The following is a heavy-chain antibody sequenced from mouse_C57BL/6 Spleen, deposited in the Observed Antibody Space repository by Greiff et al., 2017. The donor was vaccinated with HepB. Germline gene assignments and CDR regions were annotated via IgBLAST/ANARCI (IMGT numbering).Heavy chain of an antibody. CDR2: IYPGSGST. Sequence: QVQLQQPGAELVKPGASVKMSCKASGYTFTSYWITWVKQRPGQGLEWIGDIYPGSGSTNYNEKFKSKATLTVDTSSSTAYMQLSSLTSEDSAVYYCARDYGSTLGFDVWGTGTTVTVSS. V-gene: IGHV1-55*01. CDR3: ARDYGSTLGFDV. D-gene: IGHD1-1*01. CDR1: GYTFTSYW. J-gene: IGHJ1*03.